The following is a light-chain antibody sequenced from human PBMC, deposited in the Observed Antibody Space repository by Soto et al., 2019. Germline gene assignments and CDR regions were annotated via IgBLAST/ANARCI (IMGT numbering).Light chain of an antibody. CDR3: VAWDDSLAGYV. J-gene: IGLJ1*01. CDR1: FSDVGGYKF. V-gene: IGLV2-8*01. CDR2: EVN. Sequence: QSVLTQPPSASGSPGQSVTISCTGTFSDVGGYKFVSWYQQHPGKVPKLMIYEVNKRPSGVPDRFSGSKSGNTASLTVSGLRSEDEADYYCVAWDDSLAGYVFGTGTKLTVL.